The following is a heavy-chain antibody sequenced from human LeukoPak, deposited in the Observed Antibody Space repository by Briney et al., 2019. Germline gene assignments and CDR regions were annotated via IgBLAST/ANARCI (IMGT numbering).Heavy chain of an antibody. CDR1: GGSFSGYY. V-gene: IGHV4-34*01. CDR3: ARGGSSWDYYYYGMDV. CDR2: INHSGST. D-gene: IGHD6-13*01. Sequence: SETLSLTCAVYGGSFSGYYWSWIRQPPGKGLEWIEEINHSGSTNYNPSLKSRVTISVDTSKNQFSLKLSSVTAADTAVYYCARGGSSWDYYYYGMDVWGQGTTVTVSS. J-gene: IGHJ6*02.